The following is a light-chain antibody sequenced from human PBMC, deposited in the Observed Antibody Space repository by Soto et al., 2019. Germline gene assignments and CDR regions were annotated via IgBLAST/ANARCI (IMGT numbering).Light chain of an antibody. CDR2: YDD. V-gene: IGLV1-36*01. Sequence: QSVLTQPTSVSEAPRQRVTISCSGSSSNIGNNAVNLYQQLPGKAPKLLIYYDDLLPSGVSDRFSGSKSGTSASLAISGLQSEDEADYYCAAWDDTLNGPVFGEGTKLTVL. CDR3: AAWDDTLNGPV. CDR1: SSNIGNNA. J-gene: IGLJ2*01.